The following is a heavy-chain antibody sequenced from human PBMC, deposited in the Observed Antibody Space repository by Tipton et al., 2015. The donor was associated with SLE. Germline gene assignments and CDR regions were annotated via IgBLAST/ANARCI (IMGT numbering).Heavy chain of an antibody. Sequence: TLSLTCTASGGSIRSYYWTWIRQPPGKRLEWIAYIYHSGITNYNPSLQSRVTISVDRSKNQFSLKLTSVTAADTAVYYCARDGPASWGYGLWSGYFDLWGQGTLVTVSS. CDR2: IYHSGIT. CDR3: ARDGPASWGYGLWSGYFDL. D-gene: IGHD3-3*01. J-gene: IGHJ4*02. CDR1: GGSIRSYY. V-gene: IGHV4-59*01.